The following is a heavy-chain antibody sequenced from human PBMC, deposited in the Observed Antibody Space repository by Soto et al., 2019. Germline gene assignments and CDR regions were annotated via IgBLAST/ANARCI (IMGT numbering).Heavy chain of an antibody. D-gene: IGHD2-2*01. CDR1: GGTFGSYA. J-gene: IGHJ6*02. V-gene: IGHV1-69*01. Sequence: QVQLVQSGAEVKKPGSPVKVSCTASGGTFGSYAISWVRQAPGQGLEWMGGIIPIPGTANYAQKFQGRVTIAADESTSTAYMELSSLRSEDTAVYYCARSQGSSTSLEIYYYYYYGMDVWGQGTTVTVSS. CDR3: ARSQGSSTSLEIYYYYYYGMDV. CDR2: IIPIPGTA.